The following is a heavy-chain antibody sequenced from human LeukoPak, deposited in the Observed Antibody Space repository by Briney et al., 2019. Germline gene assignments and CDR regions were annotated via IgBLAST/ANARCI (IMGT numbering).Heavy chain of an antibody. CDR1: GFTFDDYA. D-gene: IGHD6-19*01. J-gene: IGHJ6*03. CDR2: ISWNSGSI. CDR3: AKAESPVDYYYYMDA. Sequence: GRSLRLSCAASGFTFDDYAMHWVRQAPGKGLEWVSGISWNSGSIGYADSVKGRFTISRDNAKNSLYLQMNSLRAEDTALYYCAKAESPVDYYYYMDAWGKGTTVTVSS. V-gene: IGHV3-9*01.